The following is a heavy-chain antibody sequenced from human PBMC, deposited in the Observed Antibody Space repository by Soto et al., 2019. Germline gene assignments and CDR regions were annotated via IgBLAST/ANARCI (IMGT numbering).Heavy chain of an antibody. CDR1: GFTFSSYA. CDR3: AKPANGWFSAFDI. V-gene: IGHV3-23*01. J-gene: IGHJ3*02. Sequence: EVQLLESGGGLVQPGGSLRLSCAASGFTFSSYAMSWVRQAPGKGLEWVSAISGSGGTTYYADSVKGRFTSSRDNSKNTLYLQMNSLRAEDTAVYYCAKPANGWFSAFDIWGQGTMVTVSS. CDR2: ISGSGGTT. D-gene: IGHD6-19*01.